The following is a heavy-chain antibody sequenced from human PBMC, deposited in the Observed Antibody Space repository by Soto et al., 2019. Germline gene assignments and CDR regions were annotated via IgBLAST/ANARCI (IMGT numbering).Heavy chain of an antibody. V-gene: IGHV1-69*06. Sequence: GASVKVSYKASGGTFSSYAISWVRQAPGQGLEWMGGIIPIFGTANYAQKFQGRVTITADKSTSTAYMELSSLRSEDTAVYYCASGYCSSTSCYWGWFDPWGQGTLVTVSS. CDR1: GGTFSSYA. D-gene: IGHD2-2*01. CDR2: IIPIFGTA. CDR3: ASGYCSSTSCYWGWFDP. J-gene: IGHJ5*02.